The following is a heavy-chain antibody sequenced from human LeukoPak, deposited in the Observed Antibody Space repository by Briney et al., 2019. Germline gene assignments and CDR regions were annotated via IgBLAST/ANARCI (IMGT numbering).Heavy chain of an antibody. Sequence: SETLSLTCTVSGGSLSSSSYYWGWIRQPPGKGLEWIGSIYYSGSTYYNPSLKSRVTISVDTSKNQFSLKLSSVTAADTAVYYCARPSGNVWFGELSPFDPWGQGTLVTVSS. D-gene: IGHD3-10*01. V-gene: IGHV4-39*01. CDR3: ARPSGNVWFGELSPFDP. J-gene: IGHJ5*02. CDR2: IYYSGST. CDR1: GGSLSSSSYY.